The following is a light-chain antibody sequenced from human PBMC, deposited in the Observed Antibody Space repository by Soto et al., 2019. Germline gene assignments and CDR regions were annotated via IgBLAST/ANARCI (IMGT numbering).Light chain of an antibody. CDR3: QQYNNYSVT. CDR1: QSISSW. V-gene: IGKV1-5*03. Sequence: DTQMTQSPSTLSASVGDRVTITCRASQSISSWLAWYQQKPGKAPKLLISKASSLESGVPSRFSGSGSGTECTLSISSVQPDDFATYYCQQYNNYSVTFGQGTKVEIK. CDR2: KAS. J-gene: IGKJ1*01.